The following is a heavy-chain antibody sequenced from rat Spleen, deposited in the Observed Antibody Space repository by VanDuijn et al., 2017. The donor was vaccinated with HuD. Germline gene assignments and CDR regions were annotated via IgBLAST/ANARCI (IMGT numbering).Heavy chain of an antibody. D-gene: IGHD1-2*01. CDR3: TTSGSRFAY. CDR2: ISYDGSST. V-gene: IGHV5-20*01. J-gene: IGHJ3*01. Sequence: EVQLVESGGGLVQPGRSLKLSCAASGFTFSDYNMAWVRQAPKKGLEWVATISYDGSSTYYRDSVKGRFTISRDNAKSSLYLQMDSLRSEDTATYYCTTSGSRFAYWGQGTLVTVSS. CDR1: GFTFSDYN.